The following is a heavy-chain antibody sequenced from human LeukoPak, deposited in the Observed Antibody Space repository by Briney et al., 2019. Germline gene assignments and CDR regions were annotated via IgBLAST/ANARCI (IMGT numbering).Heavy chain of an antibody. CDR2: ISGSGGST. D-gene: IGHD4-17*01. CDR1: GFTLSSYA. J-gene: IGHJ3*02. CDR3: AKADYGDYGRLAFDI. Sequence: GGSLRLSCAASGFTLSSYAMSGVRQAPGKGLEWVSAISGSGGSTYYADSVKGRFTISRDNSKNTLYLQMNSLRAEDTAVYYCAKADYGDYGRLAFDIWGQGTMVTVSS. V-gene: IGHV3-23*01.